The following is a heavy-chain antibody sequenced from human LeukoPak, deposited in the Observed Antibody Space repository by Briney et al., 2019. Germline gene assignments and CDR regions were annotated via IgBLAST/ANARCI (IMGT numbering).Heavy chain of an antibody. CDR3: ARDMEQWLVQDWYFDL. V-gene: IGHV3-33*01. CDR2: IGYDGRNK. J-gene: IGHJ2*01. CDR1: GFTFSSYG. D-gene: IGHD6-19*01. Sequence: GSLRLPCAASGFTFSSYGMHWVRQAPGKGLEWVAVIGYDGRNKYYADSVKGRFIISRDNSKNTLYLQMNILRAEDTAVYYCARDMEQWLVQDWYFDLWGRGTLVTVSS.